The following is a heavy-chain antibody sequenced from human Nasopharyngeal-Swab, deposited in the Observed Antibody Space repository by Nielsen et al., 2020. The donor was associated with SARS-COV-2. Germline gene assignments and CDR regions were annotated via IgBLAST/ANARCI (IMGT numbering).Heavy chain of an antibody. V-gene: IGHV4-34*01. D-gene: IGHD6-13*01. CDR3: ARGYSSSWYFCWFDP. Sequence: SETLSLTCAVYGGSFSGYYWSWIRQPPGKGLDWIGEINHSGSTNYNPSLKSRVTISVDTSKNQFSLKLSSVTAADTAVYYCARGYSSSWYFCWFDPWGQGTLVTVSS. J-gene: IGHJ5*02. CDR1: GGSFSGYY. CDR2: INHSGST.